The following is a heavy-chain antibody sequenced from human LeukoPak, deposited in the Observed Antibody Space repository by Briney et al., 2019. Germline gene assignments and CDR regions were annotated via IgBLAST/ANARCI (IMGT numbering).Heavy chain of an antibody. D-gene: IGHD6-19*01. CDR3: ARVSYSSGWYGEWFDP. J-gene: IGHJ5*02. CDR2: IYYSGST. V-gene: IGHV4-59*01. CDR1: GGSISSCY. Sequence: TSETLSLTCTVSGGSISSCYWSWIRQPPGKGLEWIGYIYYSGSTNYNPSLKSRVTISVDTSKNQFSLKLSSVTAADTAVYCCARVSYSSGWYGEWFDPWGQGTLVTVSS.